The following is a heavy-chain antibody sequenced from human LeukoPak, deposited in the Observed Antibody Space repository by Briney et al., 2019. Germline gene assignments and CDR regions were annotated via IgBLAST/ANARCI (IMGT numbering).Heavy chain of an antibody. D-gene: IGHD5-12*01. CDR3: ASPRGYSGYDQYYFDY. Sequence: GASVKVSCKASGGTFSSYAISWVRQAPGQGLEWMGRIIPILGIANYAQKFQGRVTITADKSTSTAYMELSSLRSEDTAVYYCASPRGYSGYDQYYFDYWGQGTLVTVSS. J-gene: IGHJ4*02. V-gene: IGHV1-69*04. CDR1: GGTFSSYA. CDR2: IIPILGIA.